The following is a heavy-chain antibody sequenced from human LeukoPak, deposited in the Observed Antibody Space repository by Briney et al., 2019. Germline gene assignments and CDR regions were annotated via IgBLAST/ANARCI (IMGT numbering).Heavy chain of an antibody. D-gene: IGHD3-22*01. CDR3: ARNRYYYDSSGYQYYYYYGMDV. CDR1: GFTFDDYA. V-gene: IGHV3-9*01. J-gene: IGHJ6*02. Sequence: GRSLRLSCAASGFTFDDYAMHWVRQAPGKGLEWVSVISWNSGSIGYADSVKGRFTISRDNAKNSLYLQMNSLRAEDTAVYYCARNRYYYDSSGYQYYYYYGMDVWGQGTTVTVSS. CDR2: ISWNSGSI.